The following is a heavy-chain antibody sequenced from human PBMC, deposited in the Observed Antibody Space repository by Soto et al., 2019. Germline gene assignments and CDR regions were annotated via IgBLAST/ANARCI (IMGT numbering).Heavy chain of an antibody. J-gene: IGHJ6*02. V-gene: IGHV1-69*13. CDR2: IIPIFGTA. CDR1: GGTFSSYA. Sequence: SVKVSCKASGGTFSSYAISWVRQAPGQGLEWMGGIIPIFGTANYAQKFQGRVTITADESTSTAYMELSSLRSEDTAVYYCARGLVGANYYYYGMDVWGQGTTVTVSS. CDR3: ARGLVGANYYYYGMDV. D-gene: IGHD1-26*01.